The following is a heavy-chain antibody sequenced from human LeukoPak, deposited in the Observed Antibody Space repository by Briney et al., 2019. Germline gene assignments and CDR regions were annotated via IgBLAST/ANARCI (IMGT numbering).Heavy chain of an antibody. Sequence: GGSLRLSCAASGFTVSSSPINWVGQAPGRGLDGVSVIYSGGNTFYADSVKGRFTISRHNSENTLYLQMNSLSADDTAVYYCVRLMGSGWFDPWGQGNLVTVFS. CDR3: VRLMGSGWFDP. J-gene: IGHJ5*02. CDR2: IYSGGNT. D-gene: IGHD1-26*01. V-gene: IGHV3-53*04. CDR1: GFTVSSSP.